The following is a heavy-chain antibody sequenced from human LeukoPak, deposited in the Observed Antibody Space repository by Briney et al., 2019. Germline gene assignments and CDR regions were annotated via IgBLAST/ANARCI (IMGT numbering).Heavy chain of an antibody. CDR1: GFTYDDYA. Sequence: GRSLRLSCAASGFTYDDYAMHWVRQAPGKGLEWVAFIRYDGSNKYYADSVKGRFTISRDNSKNTLYLQMNSLRAEDTAVYYCAKEPLPPYDFWSGYWDYWGQGTLVTVSS. D-gene: IGHD3-3*01. CDR3: AKEPLPPYDFWSGYWDY. V-gene: IGHV3-30*02. J-gene: IGHJ4*02. CDR2: IRYDGSNK.